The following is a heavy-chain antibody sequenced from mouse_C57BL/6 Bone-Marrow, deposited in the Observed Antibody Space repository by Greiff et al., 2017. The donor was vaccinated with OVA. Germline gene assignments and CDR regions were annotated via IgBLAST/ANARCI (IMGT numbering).Heavy chain of an antibody. CDR3: ARRGVDYYGRGYYFDY. CDR1: GYSFSSYW. J-gene: IGHJ2*01. V-gene: IGHV1-80*01. D-gene: IGHD1-1*01. Sequence: LQQSGASVKIPGKSSGYSFSSYWMNWVKQRLGKGLEWIGQIYPGDGDINYNGNFKGKATLIAGKSSSTAYMQLSSLTSEKSAVYFCARRGVDYYGRGYYFDYWGQGTTLTVSS. CDR2: IYPGDGDI.